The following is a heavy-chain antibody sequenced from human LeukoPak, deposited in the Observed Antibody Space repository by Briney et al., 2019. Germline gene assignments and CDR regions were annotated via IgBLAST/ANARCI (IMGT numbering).Heavy chain of an antibody. Sequence: GGSLRLSCAASGFPFSTYWMSWVHQAPGKGLEWVGSIKQDGSERYYVDSVKGRFTISRDNAKNPLYLQLNSLRVEDTAVYYCASHDFWNPFFDYWGQGTLVTVSS. CDR3: ASHDFWNPFFDY. J-gene: IGHJ4*02. V-gene: IGHV3-7*01. CDR1: GFPFSTYW. D-gene: IGHD3-3*01. CDR2: IKQDGSER.